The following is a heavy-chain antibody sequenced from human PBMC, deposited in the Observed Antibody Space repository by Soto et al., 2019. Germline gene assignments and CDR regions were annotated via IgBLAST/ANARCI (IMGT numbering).Heavy chain of an antibody. V-gene: IGHV3-73*01. J-gene: IGHJ4*02. D-gene: IGHD6-13*01. CDR3: TRGRPSSSWD. CDR2: IRSKANSYAT. CDR1: GFTFSGSA. Sequence: EVQLVESGGGLVQPGGSLKLSCAASGFTFSGSAMHWVRQASGKGLEWVGRIRSKANSYATAYAASVKGRFTISRDDSKNTAYLQMNSLKTEDTAVYYCTRGRPSSSWDWGQGTLVTVSS.